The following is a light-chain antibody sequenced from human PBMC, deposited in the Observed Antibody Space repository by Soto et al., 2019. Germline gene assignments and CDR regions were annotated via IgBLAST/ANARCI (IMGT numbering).Light chain of an antibody. CDR1: QSVSSN. CDR2: GAS. Sequence: EIVMTQSPATLSVSPGERATLSCRASQSVSSNLAWYQKKPGQAPRLLIYGASTRATGIPARFSGSGSGTDFTLTIISLQSEDFAVYYCQQYNNWPPTWTFGQGTKVDI. J-gene: IGKJ1*01. V-gene: IGKV3-15*01. CDR3: QQYNNWPPTWT.